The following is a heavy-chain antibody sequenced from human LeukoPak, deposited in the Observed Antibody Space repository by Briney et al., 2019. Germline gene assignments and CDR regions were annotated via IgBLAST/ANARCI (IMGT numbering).Heavy chain of an antibody. Sequence: SVKVSCKASGGTFSSYAISWVRQAPGQGLEWMGGIIPIFGTANYAQKFQGRVTITADKSTSTAYMELSSLRSEDTAVYYCARDGGYSCYDSEYYFDYWGQGTLVTVSS. CDR3: ARDGGYSCYDSEYYFDY. J-gene: IGHJ4*02. V-gene: IGHV1-69*06. CDR2: IIPIFGTA. D-gene: IGHD5-12*01. CDR1: GGTFSSYA.